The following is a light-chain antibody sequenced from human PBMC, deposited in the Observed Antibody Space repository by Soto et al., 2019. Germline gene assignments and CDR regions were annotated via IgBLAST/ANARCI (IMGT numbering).Light chain of an antibody. Sequence: VLTQSPGTLSLSPGERATLSCRASQSVSSNYLAWYQQKPGQAPRLLIYGASTRATGIPARFSGSGSGTEFTLTISSLQSEDFAVYYCQQYNNWPPITVGQGTRLEIK. J-gene: IGKJ5*01. CDR2: GAS. V-gene: IGKV3-15*01. CDR3: QQYNNWPPIT. CDR1: QSVSSN.